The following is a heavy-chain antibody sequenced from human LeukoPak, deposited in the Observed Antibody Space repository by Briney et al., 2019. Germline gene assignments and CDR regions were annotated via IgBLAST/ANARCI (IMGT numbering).Heavy chain of an antibody. J-gene: IGHJ4*02. D-gene: IGHD3-22*01. CDR1: GFTFSTYA. CDR2: IGGTGDST. V-gene: IGHV3-23*01. Sequence: GGSLRLSCAASGFTFSTYAMTWVRQAPGKGLEWVSAIGGTGDSTYYADSVKGRFTISRDNSKNTLYPQMNSLRAEDTAIYYCAKPYDTSGNYWAPFDYWGQGTLVTVSS. CDR3: AKPYDTSGNYWAPFDY.